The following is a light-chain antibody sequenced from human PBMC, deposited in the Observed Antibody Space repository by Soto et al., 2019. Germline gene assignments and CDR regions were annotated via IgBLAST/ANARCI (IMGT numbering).Light chain of an antibody. CDR3: QQYGSSPRT. J-gene: IGKJ1*01. V-gene: IGKV3-20*01. CDR2: GAS. CDR1: QSVSSSY. Sequence: EIVWTQSPVTLSLSPGERATLSCRARQSVSSSYLAWYQQKPGQAPRLLIYGASSRATGIPDRFSGSGSGTDFTLIISRLEPEDFAVYYCQQYGSSPRTFGQGTKVDIK.